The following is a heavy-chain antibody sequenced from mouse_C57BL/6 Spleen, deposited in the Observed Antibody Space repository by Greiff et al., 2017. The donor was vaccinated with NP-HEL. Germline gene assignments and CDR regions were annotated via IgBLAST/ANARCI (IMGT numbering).Heavy chain of an antibody. V-gene: IGHV6-3*01. J-gene: IGHJ2*01. CDR2: IRLKSDNYAT. CDR1: GFTFSNYW. D-gene: IGHD1-1*01. Sequence: EVKLMEAGGGLVQPGGSMKLSCVASGFTFSNYWMNWVRQSPEKGLEWVAQIRLKSDNYATHYAESVKGRFTISRDDSKSSVYLQMNNLRAEDTGIYYCTGTHYYGTADYWGQGTTLTVSS. CDR3: TGTHYYGTADY.